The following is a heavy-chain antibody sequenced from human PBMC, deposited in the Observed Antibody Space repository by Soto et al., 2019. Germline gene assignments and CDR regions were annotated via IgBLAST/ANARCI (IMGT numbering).Heavy chain of an antibody. CDR2: ITGSADRT. D-gene: IGHD6-13*01. J-gene: IGHJ4*01. V-gene: IGHV3-23*01. CDR3: AQTTWWQHLA. CDR1: GFTFTNYA. Sequence: EVQLLESGGGLVQPGGSLRLSCVASGFTFTNYAMSWVRQSPGKGLEWVSSITGSADRTWHTDSVKGRLTISRDNSENTLYLQMNSLRAEDTAIYYCAQTTWWQHLAWGQGTLVTVSS.